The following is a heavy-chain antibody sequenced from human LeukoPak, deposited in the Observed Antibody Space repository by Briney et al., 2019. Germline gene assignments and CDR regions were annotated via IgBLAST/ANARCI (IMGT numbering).Heavy chain of an antibody. J-gene: IGHJ4*02. V-gene: IGHV4-61*01. CDR2: IYYSGST. D-gene: IGHD4/OR15-4a*01. Sequence: PSETLSLTCTVSGGSISSSSYYWSWIRQPPGKGLEWIGYIYYSGSTNYNPSLKSRVTISVDTSKNQFSLKLSSVTAADTAVYYCARGHDYVLLWGQGTLVTVSS. CDR1: GGSISSSSYY. CDR3: ARGHDYVLL.